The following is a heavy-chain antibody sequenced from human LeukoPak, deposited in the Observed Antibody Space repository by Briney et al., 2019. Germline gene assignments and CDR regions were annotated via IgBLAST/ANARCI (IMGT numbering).Heavy chain of an antibody. CDR3: VRGKGWTDY. CDR1: GFTFSNLW. D-gene: IGHD3/OR15-3a*01. Sequence: GGSLRLSCAASGFTFSNLWMTWVRQAPGKGLEWVANIKQDGSEKYYVDSVKGRFTISRDDAKNSLYLQMNSLRAEDTAVYYCVRGKGWTDYWGQGTLVTVSS. CDR2: IKQDGSEK. V-gene: IGHV3-7*04. J-gene: IGHJ4*02.